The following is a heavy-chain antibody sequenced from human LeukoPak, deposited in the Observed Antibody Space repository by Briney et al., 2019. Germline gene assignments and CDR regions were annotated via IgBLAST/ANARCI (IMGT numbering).Heavy chain of an antibody. D-gene: IGHD6-19*01. CDR1: GGSFSGYY. J-gene: IGHJ4*02. V-gene: IGHV4-34*01. Sequence: SETLSLTCAVYGGSFSGYYWSWIRQPPGKGLEWIGEINHSGSTNYNPSLKSRVTISVDTSKNQFSLKLSSVTAADTAVYYCARRSSGWSHFDYWGQGTLVTVSS. CDR2: INHSGST. CDR3: ARRSSGWSHFDY.